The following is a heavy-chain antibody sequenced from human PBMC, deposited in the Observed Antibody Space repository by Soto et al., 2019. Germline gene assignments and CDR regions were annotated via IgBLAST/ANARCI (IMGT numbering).Heavy chain of an antibody. D-gene: IGHD4-17*01. CDR1: GFTFSNAW. Sequence: SLRLSCAASGFTFSNAWMSWVRQAPGKGLEWVGRIKSKTDGGTTDYAAPVKGRFTISRDDSKNTLYLQMNSLKTEDTAVYYCTTDPDYGVGPGFDSWGQGTLVTVSS. J-gene: IGHJ5*01. V-gene: IGHV3-15*01. CDR2: IKSKTDGGTT. CDR3: TTDPDYGVGPGFDS.